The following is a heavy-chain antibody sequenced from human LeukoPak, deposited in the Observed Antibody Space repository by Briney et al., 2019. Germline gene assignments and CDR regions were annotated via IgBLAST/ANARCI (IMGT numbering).Heavy chain of an antibody. CDR2: IYYGGST. J-gene: IGHJ4*02. D-gene: IGHD6-13*01. Sequence: SETLCLTCTVSGGSISSSSYYWGWIRQPPGKGLEWIGNIYYGGSTFYSPSLKSRVTMSVDTSKNQFSLKLSSVTAADTAVYYCARPQTGIAAAGTVYYFDYWGQGTLVTVSS. CDR1: GGSISSSSYY. V-gene: IGHV4-39*01. CDR3: ARPQTGIAAAGTVYYFDY.